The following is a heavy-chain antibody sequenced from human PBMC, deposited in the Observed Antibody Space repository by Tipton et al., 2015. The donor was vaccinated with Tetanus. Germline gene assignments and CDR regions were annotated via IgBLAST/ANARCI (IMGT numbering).Heavy chain of an antibody. D-gene: IGHD3-10*01. CDR3: ARGVWFGPGPKYYFDY. CDR1: GGSISSYY. Sequence: PGLVKPSETLSLTCTVSGGSISSYYWSWIRQPPGKGLEWIGYIYYSGSTNYNPSLKSRVTISVDTSKNQFSLKLSSVTAADTAVYYCARGVWFGPGPKYYFDYWGQGTLVTVSS. V-gene: IGHV4-59*01. J-gene: IGHJ4*02. CDR2: IYYSGST.